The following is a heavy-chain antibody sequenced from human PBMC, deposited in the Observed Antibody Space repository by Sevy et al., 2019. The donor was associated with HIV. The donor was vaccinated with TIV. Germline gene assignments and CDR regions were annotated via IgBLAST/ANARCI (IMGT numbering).Heavy chain of an antibody. D-gene: IGHD3-10*01. J-gene: IGHJ4*02. CDR3: AKEVVKYYYGSGSTFDY. CDR1: GFTFSSYA. V-gene: IGHV3-23*01. Sequence: GGSLRLSCAASGFTFSSYAMSWVRQAPGKGLEWVSAISGSGGSTYYADSVKGRFTISRDNSKNTLYLQMNSLRAEDTAVYYSAKEVVKYYYGSGSTFDYWGQGTLVTVSS. CDR2: ISGSGGST.